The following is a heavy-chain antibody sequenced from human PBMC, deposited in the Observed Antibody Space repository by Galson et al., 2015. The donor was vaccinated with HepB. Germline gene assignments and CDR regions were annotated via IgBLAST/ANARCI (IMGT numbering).Heavy chain of an antibody. CDR3: ARVSKTYDFWSGSGYYFDY. D-gene: IGHD3-3*01. CDR2: IYYSGST. V-gene: IGHV4-30-4*01. CDR1: GGSISSGDYY. Sequence: TLSLTCTVSGGSISSGDYYWSWIRQPPGKGLEWIGYIYYSGSTYYNPSLKSRVTISVDTSKNQFSLKLSSVTAADTAVYYCARVSKTYDFWSGSGYYFDYWGQGTLVTVSS. J-gene: IGHJ4*02.